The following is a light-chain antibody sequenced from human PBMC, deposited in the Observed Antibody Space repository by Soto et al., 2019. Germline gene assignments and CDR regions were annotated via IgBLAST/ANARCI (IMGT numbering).Light chain of an antibody. CDR3: QQYAGSPWT. V-gene: IGKV3-20*01. CDR2: GAS. J-gene: IGKJ1*01. Sequence: EIVLTQSPGTLSLSPGERATLSCRASQSVSSTYLAWYQHKPGQAPRLLIYGASSRATGIPDRFSGSGSGTDFTLTISRLEPEDFVVYYCQQYAGSPWTFGQGTKVEIK. CDR1: QSVSSTY.